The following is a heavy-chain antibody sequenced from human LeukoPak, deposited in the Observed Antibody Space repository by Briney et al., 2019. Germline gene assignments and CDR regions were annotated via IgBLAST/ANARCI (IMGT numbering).Heavy chain of an antibody. J-gene: IGHJ6*02. CDR3: ARILGAGAARPV. CDR2: IIPILGIA. D-gene: IGHD6-6*01. Sequence: GASVKVSCKASGGTFSSYAISWVRQAPGQGLEWMGRIIPILGIANYAQKFQGRVTITADKSTSTAYMELSSLRSEDTAVYYCARILGAGAARPVWGQGTTVTVSS. CDR1: GGTFSSYA. V-gene: IGHV1-69*04.